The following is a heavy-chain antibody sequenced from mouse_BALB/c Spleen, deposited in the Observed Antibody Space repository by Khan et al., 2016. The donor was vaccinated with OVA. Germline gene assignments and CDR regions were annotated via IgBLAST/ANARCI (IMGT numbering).Heavy chain of an antibody. D-gene: IGHD2-12*01. CDR2: INTETGEP. CDR3: ARSGSDDGFDY. CDR1: GYTFTDYS. V-gene: IGHV9-2-1*01. J-gene: IGHJ2*01. Sequence: QIQLVQSGPELKKPGETVKISCKASGYTFTDYSMHWVKQAPGKGLKWMGWINTETGEPTYADDFKGRFAFSLETSASTAYLQINNLKNEDTGTCFCARSGSDDGFDYWGQGTTLTVSS.